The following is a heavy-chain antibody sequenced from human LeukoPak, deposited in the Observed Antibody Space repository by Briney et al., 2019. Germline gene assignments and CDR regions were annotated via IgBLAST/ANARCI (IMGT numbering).Heavy chain of an antibody. CDR2: ITASAAST. V-gene: IGHV3-23*01. CDR3: AKHFGASSGYAFDF. Sequence: GGSLRLSCEASGLTFSNYAMSWVRQAPGKGLEWVSTITASAASTYYIDSVRGRFTISRDNSKSTLYLQMSNLRAEDTAVYYCAKHFGASSGYAFDFWGQGTLVTVSS. D-gene: IGHD5-12*01. J-gene: IGHJ4*02. CDR1: GLTFSNYA.